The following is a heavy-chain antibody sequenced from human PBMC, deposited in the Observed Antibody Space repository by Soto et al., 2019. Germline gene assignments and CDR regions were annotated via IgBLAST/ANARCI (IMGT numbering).Heavy chain of an antibody. CDR3: ATSTGAPGNY. CDR1: GFTISSFW. Sequence: GSLRLSCAPSGFTISSFWMSWVRQAPGKGLEWVANIKQDGSHKYYVPSVKGRFTISRDNAKNSLYLQMNSLRAEDAAVYYCATSTGAPGNYWGQGTLVTVSS. V-gene: IGHV3-7*01. J-gene: IGHJ4*02. D-gene: IGHD1-26*01. CDR2: IKQDGSHK.